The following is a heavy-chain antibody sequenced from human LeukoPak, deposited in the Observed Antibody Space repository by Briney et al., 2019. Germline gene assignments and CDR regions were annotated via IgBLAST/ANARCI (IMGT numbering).Heavy chain of an antibody. D-gene: IGHD3-22*01. CDR1: GGSISSYY. J-gene: IGHJ4*02. CDR2: IYYSGST. CDR3: ARDYYYDSSSYYSIFDY. Sequence: SETLSLTCTVSGGSISSYYWSWIRQPPGKGLEWIGYIYYSGSTNYNPSLKSRVTISVDTSKNQFSLKLSSVTAADTAVYYCARDYYYDSSSYYSIFDYWGQGTLVTVSS. V-gene: IGHV4-59*01.